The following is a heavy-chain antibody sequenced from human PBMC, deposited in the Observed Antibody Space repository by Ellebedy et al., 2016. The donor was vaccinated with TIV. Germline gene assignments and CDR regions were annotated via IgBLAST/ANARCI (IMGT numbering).Heavy chain of an antibody. CDR1: GYTFTSYG. D-gene: IGHD6-19*01. J-gene: IGHJ4*02. V-gene: IGHV1-18*01. CDR2: ISAYNGNT. CDR3: IAVAGRGPNYFDY. Sequence: ASVKVSXXASGYTFTSYGISWVRQAPGQGLEWMGWISAYNGNTNYAQKLQGRVTMTTDTSTSTAYMELRSLRSEDTAVYYCIAVAGRGPNYFDYWGQGTLVTVSS.